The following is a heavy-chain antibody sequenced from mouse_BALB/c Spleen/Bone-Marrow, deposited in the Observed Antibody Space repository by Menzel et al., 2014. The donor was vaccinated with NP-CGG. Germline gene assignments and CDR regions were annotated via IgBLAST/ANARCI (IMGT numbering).Heavy chain of an antibody. CDR1: GYTFSSYW. V-gene: IGHV1-9*01. CDR2: ILPGSGST. J-gene: IGHJ2*01. CDR3: ARRVTTANY. Sequence: VQRVESGAELMKPGASVKISCKATGYTFSSYWIEWVKQRPGHGLEWIGEILPGSGSTNYNEKFKGKATFTADTSSNTAYMQLSSLASEDSAVYYCARRVTTANYWGQGTTTTVSS. D-gene: IGHD1-2*01.